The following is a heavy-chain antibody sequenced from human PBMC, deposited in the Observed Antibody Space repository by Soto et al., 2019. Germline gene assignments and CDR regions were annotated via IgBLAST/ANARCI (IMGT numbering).Heavy chain of an antibody. CDR1: GGSFSGYY. V-gene: IGHV4-34*01. Sequence: PSETLSLTCAVYGGSFSGYYWSWIRQPPGKGLEWIGEINHSGSTNYNPSLKSRVTISVDTSKNQFSLKLSSVTAADTAVYYCARYRYSSGWSKKYWFDPWGQGTLVTVSS. CDR3: ARYRYSSGWSKKYWFDP. CDR2: INHSGST. D-gene: IGHD6-19*01. J-gene: IGHJ5*02.